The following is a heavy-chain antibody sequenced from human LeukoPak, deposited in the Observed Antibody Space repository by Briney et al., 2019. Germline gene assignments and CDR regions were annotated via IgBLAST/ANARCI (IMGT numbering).Heavy chain of an antibody. CDR3: ARGDYGGIL. CDR2: IYYSGST. J-gene: IGHJ4*02. CDR1: TFGDYT. Sequence: TFGDYTMSWFRQPPGKGLEWIGYIYYSGSTYYNPSLKSRVTISVDTSKNQFSLKLSSVTAADTAVYYCARGDYGGILWGQGTLVTVSS. V-gene: IGHV4-30-4*08. D-gene: IGHD4-23*01.